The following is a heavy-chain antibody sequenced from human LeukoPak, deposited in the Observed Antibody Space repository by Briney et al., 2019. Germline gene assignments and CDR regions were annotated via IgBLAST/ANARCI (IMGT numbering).Heavy chain of an antibody. D-gene: IGHD2-15*01. CDR1: GFTFSSYS. J-gene: IGHJ4*02. CDR3: AREIGGGLGPGY. CDR2: ISSSSSYI. V-gene: IGHV3-21*01. Sequence: GGSLRLSCAASGFTFSSYSVNWVRQAPGKGLEWVSSISSSSSYIYYADSVKGRFTISRDNAKNSLYLQMNSLRAEDTAVYYCAREIGGGLGPGYWGQGTLVTVSS.